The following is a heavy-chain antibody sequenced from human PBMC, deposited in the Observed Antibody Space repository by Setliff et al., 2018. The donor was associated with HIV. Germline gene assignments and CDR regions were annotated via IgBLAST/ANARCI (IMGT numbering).Heavy chain of an antibody. D-gene: IGHD2-15*01. J-gene: IGHJ4*02. CDR3: ARKNRYCSGGSCYYFDS. CDR1: GGSISSSLYY. V-gene: IGHV4-39*01. Sequence: LTCTVSGGSISSSLYYWGWIRQPPGKGLEWIGSIYYSGSTYYNPSLKSRITISVDTSKNQFSLKLSSVTAADTAVYYCARKNRYCSGGSCYYFDSWGLGTLVTVSS. CDR2: IYYSGST.